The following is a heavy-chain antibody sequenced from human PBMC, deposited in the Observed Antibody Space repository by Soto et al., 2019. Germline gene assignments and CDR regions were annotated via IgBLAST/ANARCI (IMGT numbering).Heavy chain of an antibody. CDR3: ARVGPREYSSSYYFDY. CDR1: GGTFSSYA. Sequence: QVQLVQSGAEVKKPGSSVKVSCKASGGTFSSYAISWVRQAPGQGLEWMGGIIPIFGTANYAQKFQGRVTITADESSSTAYMELSSLRSEDTAVYYCARVGPREYSSSYYFDYWGQGTLVTVSS. V-gene: IGHV1-69*01. J-gene: IGHJ4*02. CDR2: IIPIFGTA. D-gene: IGHD6-6*01.